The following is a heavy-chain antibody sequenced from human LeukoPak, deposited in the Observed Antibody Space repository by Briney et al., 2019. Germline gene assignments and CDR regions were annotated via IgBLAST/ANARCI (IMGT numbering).Heavy chain of an antibody. V-gene: IGHV1-18*04. Sequence: ASVKVSCKASGYTFTGYYMHWVRQAPGQGLEWMGWISAYNGNTNYAQKLQGRVTMTTDTSTSTAYMELRSLRSDDTAVYYCARVGPHYYDSRDIDAFDIWGQGTMVTVSS. CDR2: ISAYNGNT. J-gene: IGHJ3*02. CDR3: ARVGPHYYDSRDIDAFDI. CDR1: GYTFTGYY. D-gene: IGHD3-22*01.